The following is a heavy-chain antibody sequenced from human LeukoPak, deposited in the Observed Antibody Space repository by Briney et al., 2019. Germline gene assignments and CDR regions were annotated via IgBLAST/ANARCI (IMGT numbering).Heavy chain of an antibody. J-gene: IGHJ4*02. Sequence: SETLSLTCTVSGGSVSSDNYYWSWIRQPPGKGLEYIGYIYYSGSTYYNPSLKSRVTISVDTSKNQFSLKLSSVTAADTAVYYCARLTFWSGYYYFDYWGQGTLVTVSS. V-gene: IGHV4-61*01. CDR3: ARLTFWSGYYYFDY. CDR2: IYYSGST. CDR1: GGSVSSDNYY. D-gene: IGHD3-3*01.